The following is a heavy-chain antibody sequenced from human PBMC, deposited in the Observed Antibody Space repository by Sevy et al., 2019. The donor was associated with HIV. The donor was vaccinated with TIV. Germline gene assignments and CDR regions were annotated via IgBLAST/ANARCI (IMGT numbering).Heavy chain of an antibody. V-gene: IGHV3-33*01. CDR3: AGDQIFGVVIPRSRGFDP. Sequence: GGSLRLSCAASGFTFSSYGMHWVRQAPGKGLEWVAVIWYDGSNKYYADSVKGRFTISRDNSKNTLYLQMNSLRAEDTAVYYCAGDQIFGVVIPRSRGFDPWGQGTLVTVSS. D-gene: IGHD3-3*01. J-gene: IGHJ5*02. CDR2: IWYDGSNK. CDR1: GFTFSSYG.